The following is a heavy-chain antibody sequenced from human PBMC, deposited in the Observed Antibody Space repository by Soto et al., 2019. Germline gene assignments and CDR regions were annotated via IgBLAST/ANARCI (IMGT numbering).Heavy chain of an antibody. CDR3: ATLVLRSAGTGYFDS. V-gene: IGHV5-51*01. CDR1: GDDXVRYS. CDR2: IFSVDSET. Sequence: ASLKISCSWAGDDXVRYSIAWLRHVAEKGPDWMGVIFSVDSETTYSPSFQGQVRISADKSISTAYLKWSSLKDPHTAMYFCATLVLRSAGTGYFDSRGQGTL. D-gene: IGHD3-10*01. J-gene: IGHJ4*02.